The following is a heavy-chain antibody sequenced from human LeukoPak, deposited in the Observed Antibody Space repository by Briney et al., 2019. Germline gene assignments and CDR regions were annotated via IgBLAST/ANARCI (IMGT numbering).Heavy chain of an antibody. J-gene: IGHJ3*02. V-gene: IGHV3-48*03. CDR3: ASGGSYYPDAFDI. Sequence: PGGSLRLSCAASGFTFSSYEMNWVRQAPGKGLEWVSYISSSGSTIYYADSVKGRFTISRDNAKNSLYLQMNSLRAEDTAVYYCASGGSYYPDAFDIWGQGTMVTVSS. D-gene: IGHD1-26*01. CDR1: GFTFSSYE. CDR2: ISSSGSTI.